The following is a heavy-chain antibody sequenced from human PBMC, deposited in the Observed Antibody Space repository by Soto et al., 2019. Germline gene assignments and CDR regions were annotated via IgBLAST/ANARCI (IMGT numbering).Heavy chain of an antibody. CDR3: ARVAVAGPKYYYYGMDV. CDR1: GDSVSSNSAA. CDR2: TYYRSKWYN. V-gene: IGHV6-1*01. J-gene: IGHJ6*02. D-gene: IGHD6-19*01. Sequence: PSQTLSLTCAISGDSVSSNSAAWTWIRQSPSRGLEWLGRTYYRSKWYNDYAVSVKSRITINPDTSKNQFSLQLNSVTPEDTAVYYCARVAVAGPKYYYYGMDVWGQGTTVTVSS.